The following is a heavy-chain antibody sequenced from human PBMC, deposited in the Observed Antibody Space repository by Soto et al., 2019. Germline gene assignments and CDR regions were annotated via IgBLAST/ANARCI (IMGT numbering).Heavy chain of an antibody. CDR3: ASTYYYGSGSYNYYYYGMDV. CDR2: INPSGGST. Sequence: ASVKVSCKASGYTFTSYYMHWVRQAPGQGLEWMGIINPSGGSTSYAQKFQGRVTMTRDTSTSTVYMELSSLRSEDTAVYYCASTYYYGSGSYNYYYYGMDVWGQGTPVTVSS. V-gene: IGHV1-46*01. CDR1: GYTFTSYY. D-gene: IGHD3-10*01. J-gene: IGHJ6*02.